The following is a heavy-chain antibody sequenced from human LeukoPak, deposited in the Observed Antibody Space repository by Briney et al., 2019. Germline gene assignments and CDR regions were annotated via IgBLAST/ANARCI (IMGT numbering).Heavy chain of an antibody. D-gene: IGHD3-22*01. CDR2: ISGSGGST. V-gene: IGHV3-23*01. CDR1: GFTFSSYA. Sequence: PGGSLRLSCAASGFTFSSYAMSWFRQAPGKGLEWVSAISGSGGSTYYADSVKGRFTISRDNSKNTLYLQMNSLRAEDTAVYYCAKDMIVVVITNHGGQGTLVTVSS. J-gene: IGHJ4*02. CDR3: AKDMIVVVITNH.